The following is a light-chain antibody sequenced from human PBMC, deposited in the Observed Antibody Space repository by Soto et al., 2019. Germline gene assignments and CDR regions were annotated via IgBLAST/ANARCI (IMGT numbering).Light chain of an antibody. V-gene: IGKV3-20*01. CDR3: QQYSTSSPRYT. CDR2: NAS. CDR1: QSVSSNF. J-gene: IGKJ2*01. Sequence: EIVLTQSPGTLSLSPGERATLFCRASQSVSSNFLAWYQQKPGQAPRLLIYNASRRAAGIPDRFSGSGSGTDLTLTISRLEPEDFEVYYCQQYSTSSPRYTFGQGTKLEIK.